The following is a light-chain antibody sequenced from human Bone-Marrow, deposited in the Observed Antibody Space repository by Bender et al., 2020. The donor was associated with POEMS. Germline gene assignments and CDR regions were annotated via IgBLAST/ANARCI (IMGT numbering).Light chain of an antibody. J-gene: IGLJ2*01. CDR1: SGDVGRYNL. V-gene: IGLV2-23*02. CDR2: EVA. CDR3: CSSTGGSTLI. Sequence: QSALTQPASVSGSPGQSITISCTGTSGDVGRYNLVSWYQQHPGEAPKMIIYEVAKRPSGVSNRFSGSKSGTTASLTISGLQAEDEAAYFCCSSTGGSTLIFGGGTKLTVL.